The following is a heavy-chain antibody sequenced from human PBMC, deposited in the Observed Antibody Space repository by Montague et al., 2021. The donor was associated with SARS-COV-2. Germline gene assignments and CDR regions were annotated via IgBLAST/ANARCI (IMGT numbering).Heavy chain of an antibody. CDR1: GGSISSYY. CDR3: ATEVVVGPYYYYYGMDV. CDR2: IYYSGST. D-gene: IGHD2-15*01. Sequence: SETLSLTCTVSGGSISSYYWSWIRQPPGKGLEWIGYIYYSGSTNYNPSLKSRVTISVDTSKNQFSLKLSSVTAADTAVYYCATEVVVGPYYYYYGMDVWGQGTTVTVSS. V-gene: IGHV4-59*08. J-gene: IGHJ6*02.